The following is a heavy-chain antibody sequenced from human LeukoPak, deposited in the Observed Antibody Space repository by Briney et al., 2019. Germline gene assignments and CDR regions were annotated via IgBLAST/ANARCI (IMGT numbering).Heavy chain of an antibody. Sequence: GGSLRLSCAASGFTFSSYAMHWVRQAPGKGPEWVAVISYDGSNKYYADSVKGRFTISRDNSKNTLYLQMNSLRAEDTAVYYCARFYANEWELPHWGQGTLVTVSS. CDR3: ARFYANEWELPH. D-gene: IGHD1-26*01. V-gene: IGHV3-30*04. J-gene: IGHJ4*02. CDR1: GFTFSSYA. CDR2: ISYDGSNK.